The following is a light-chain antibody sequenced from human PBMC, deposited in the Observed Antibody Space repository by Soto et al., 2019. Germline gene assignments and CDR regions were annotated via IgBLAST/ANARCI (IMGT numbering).Light chain of an antibody. Sequence: DIQLTQSPSSLSASVGDRVTITCRASQGITTYLAWYQQKPGKVPKLLVHSATTLHAGVPSRFSGGGSGTRFTLTISGIQPEDFATYYCQQRSNWPLTFGGGTKVEIK. CDR1: QGITTY. J-gene: IGKJ4*01. CDR3: QQRSNWPLT. CDR2: SAT. V-gene: IGKV1-27*01.